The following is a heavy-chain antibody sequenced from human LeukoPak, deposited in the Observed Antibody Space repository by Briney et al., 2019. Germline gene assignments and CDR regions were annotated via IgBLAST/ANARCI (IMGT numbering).Heavy chain of an antibody. J-gene: IGHJ6*04. CDR1: GFSFSSYE. Sequence: GRSLRLSCAASGFSFSSYEMNWVRQAPGKGLDWISYISASGTLTHYADSVEGRFTISSDNAKNSLYLHMNSLGGEDTAVYYCARDGTPIYSSGWVYMDVWGKGTTVTISS. CDR3: ARDGTPIYSSGWVYMDV. CDR2: ISASGTLT. V-gene: IGHV3-48*03. D-gene: IGHD6-25*01.